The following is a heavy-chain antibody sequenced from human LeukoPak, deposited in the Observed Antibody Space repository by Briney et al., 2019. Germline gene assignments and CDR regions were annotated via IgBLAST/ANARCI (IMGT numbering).Heavy chain of an antibody. Sequence: SQTLSLTCAISGDGVSSNGAAWNWIRQSPSRGLEWLGRTYYRSKWYNDYAGSVKSRITINSDTSKNQFSLQLNSVSPEDTAVYYCAGGGGSFDYWGQGTLVTVSS. CDR1: GDGVSSNGAA. J-gene: IGHJ4*02. D-gene: IGHD3-16*01. V-gene: IGHV6-1*01. CDR3: AGGGGSFDY. CDR2: TYYRSKWYN.